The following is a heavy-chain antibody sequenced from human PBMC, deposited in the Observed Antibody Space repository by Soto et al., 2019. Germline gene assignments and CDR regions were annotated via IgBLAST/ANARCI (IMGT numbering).Heavy chain of an antibody. CDR3: AREERGSGSDYTPRYYYGMDV. D-gene: IGHD3-10*01. CDR1: GFTVSSNY. J-gene: IGHJ6*02. Sequence: EVQLVESGGGLVQPGGSLRLSCAASGFTVSSNYMSWVRQAPGKGLEWVSVIYSGGSTYYADSVKGRFTISRDNSKNTLYLKMNSLRAEDRAVYYCAREERGSGSDYTPRYYYGMDVWGQGTTVTVSS. CDR2: IYSGGST. V-gene: IGHV3-66*01.